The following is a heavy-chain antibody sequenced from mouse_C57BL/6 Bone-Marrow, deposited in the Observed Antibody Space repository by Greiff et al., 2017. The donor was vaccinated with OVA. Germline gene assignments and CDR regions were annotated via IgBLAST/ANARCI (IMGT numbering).Heavy chain of an antibody. CDR2: IHPNSGST. J-gene: IGHJ3*01. CDR1: GYTFTSYW. D-gene: IGHD1-1*01. Sequence: QVQLQQPGAELVKPGASVKLSCKASGYTFTSYWMHWVKQRPGQGLEWIGMIHPNSGSTNYNEKFKSKATLTVDKSSSTAYLQLSSLTSEDSAVYACGREEMTTGPYWGQGTLVTVSA. CDR3: GREEMTTGPY. V-gene: IGHV1-64*01.